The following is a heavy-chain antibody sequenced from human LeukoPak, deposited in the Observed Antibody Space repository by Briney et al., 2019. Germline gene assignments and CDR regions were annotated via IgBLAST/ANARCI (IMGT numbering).Heavy chain of an antibody. D-gene: IGHD1-14*01. V-gene: IGHV4-34*12. CDR2: IFHTGTT. Sequence: SETLSLTRAVSGGSFSGYYWSWIRQPPGKGLEWIGEIFHTGTTNYNPSLKSRVTISLDTSKNRLSLILSSVTAADTAVYYCSRSPPVNPEMDVWGPGTTVTVSS. CDR1: GGSFSGYY. CDR3: SRSPPVNPEMDV. J-gene: IGHJ6*02.